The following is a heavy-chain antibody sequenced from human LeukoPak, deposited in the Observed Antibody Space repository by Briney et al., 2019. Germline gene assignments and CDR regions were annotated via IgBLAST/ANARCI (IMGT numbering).Heavy chain of an antibody. J-gene: IGHJ4*02. V-gene: IGHV4-34*01. CDR2: INHSGST. CDR1: GGSFSGYY. CDR3: ASRTATVTWAY. D-gene: IGHD5-18*01. Sequence: PSETLSLTCAVYGGSFSGYYWSWICQPPGKGLEWIGEINHSGSTNYNPSLKSRVTISVDTSKNQFSLKLSSVTAADTAVYYCASRTATVTWAYWGQGTLVTVSS.